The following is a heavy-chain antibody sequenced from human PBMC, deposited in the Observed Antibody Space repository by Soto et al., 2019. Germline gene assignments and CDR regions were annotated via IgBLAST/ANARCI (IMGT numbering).Heavy chain of an antibody. V-gene: IGHV3-7*01. CDR3: AVGSPSDY. J-gene: IGHJ4*02. D-gene: IGHD1-26*01. CDR1: GLTFTNYW. Sequence: EVQLVESGGGLVQPGGSLRLSCAASGLTFTNYWMDWVRQAPGKGLEWVATIKPDGSEKYYVDSVKGRFTISRDNARNALYLPMNDLRAEDTAVYYCAVGSPSDYWGQGTLVTVSS. CDR2: IKPDGSEK.